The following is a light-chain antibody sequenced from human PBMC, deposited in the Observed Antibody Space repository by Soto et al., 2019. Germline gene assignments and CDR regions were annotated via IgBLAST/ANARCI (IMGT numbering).Light chain of an antibody. CDR2: EVS. CDR1: SSDDGGYNY. CDR3: SSYTGTSTLV. J-gene: IGLJ2*01. Sequence: SVLTQPASVSGSPGQSITFSCTGTSSDDGGYNYVSWYQQHPGKAPKLMIYEVSNRPSGVSNRFSGSKSGNTASLTISGLQAEDEADYYCSSYTGTSTLVFGEGTKLTVL. V-gene: IGLV2-14*01.